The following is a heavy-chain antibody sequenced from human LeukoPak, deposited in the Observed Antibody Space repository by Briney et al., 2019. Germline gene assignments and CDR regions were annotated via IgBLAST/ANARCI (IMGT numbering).Heavy chain of an antibody. CDR1: GFTFRSYA. CDR2: VSGSGGST. D-gene: IGHD6-19*01. J-gene: IGHJ4*02. Sequence: PGGSLRLSCAASGFTFRSYAMSWVRQAPGKGLEWVSTVSGSGGSTYFADSVKGRFTISRDNSKNTLYLQMNSLRADDTAVYYCAKTGSSGWYYFDYWGQGTLVTVSS. V-gene: IGHV3-23*01. CDR3: AKTGSSGWYYFDY.